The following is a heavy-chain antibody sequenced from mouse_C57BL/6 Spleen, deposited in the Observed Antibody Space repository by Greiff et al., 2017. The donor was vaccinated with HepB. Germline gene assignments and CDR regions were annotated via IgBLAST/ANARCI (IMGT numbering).Heavy chain of an antibody. CDR1: GFTFSDYY. D-gene: IGHD2-4*01. CDR2: INYDGSST. Sequence: EVKLVESEGGLVQPGSSMKLSCTASGFTFSDYYMAWVRQVPEKGLEWVANINYDGSSTYYLDSLKSRFIISRDNAKNILYLQMSSLKSEDTATYYCARGDYDYWYFDVWGTGTTVNVSS. CDR3: ARGDYDYWYFDV. V-gene: IGHV5-16*01. J-gene: IGHJ1*03.